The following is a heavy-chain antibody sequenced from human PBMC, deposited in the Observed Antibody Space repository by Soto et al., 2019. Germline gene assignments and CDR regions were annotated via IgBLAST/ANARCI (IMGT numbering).Heavy chain of an antibody. CDR2: ISDNGGTT. Sequence: PGGSLRLSCATSEFTFSNYAMSWVRQAPGKGLEWVSAISDNGGTTYYADSVKGRFTISRDNSKNTLYLQMNSLRAEYTAFYYCAKDEPASDAFDIWGQGTMVTVSS. V-gene: IGHV3-23*01. J-gene: IGHJ3*02. CDR1: EFTFSNYA. CDR3: AKDEPASDAFDI.